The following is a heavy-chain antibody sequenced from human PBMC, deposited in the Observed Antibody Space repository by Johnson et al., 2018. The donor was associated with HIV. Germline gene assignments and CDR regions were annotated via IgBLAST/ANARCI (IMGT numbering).Heavy chain of an antibody. CDR2: IKQDGSEK. Sequence: VQLVESGGGVVQPGRSLRLSCAASGFTFSSYWMSWVRQAPGKGLEWVANIKQDGSEKYYVDSVKGRFTISRDNAKNSLYLQMNSLRAEDTAVYYCARDRGQRAPLCAFDIWGQGTMVTVSS. D-gene: IGHD3-10*01. CDR1: GFTFSSYW. CDR3: ARDRGQRAPLCAFDI. J-gene: IGHJ3*02. V-gene: IGHV3-7*01.